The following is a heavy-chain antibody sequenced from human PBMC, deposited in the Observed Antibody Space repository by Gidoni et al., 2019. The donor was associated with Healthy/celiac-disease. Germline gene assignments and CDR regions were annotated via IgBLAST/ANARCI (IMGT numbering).Heavy chain of an antibody. V-gene: IGHV3-23*01. J-gene: IGHJ4*02. CDR3: ATHDSSGPYYFDY. CDR1: GFPFSSYA. CDR2: SSGSGGST. Sequence: EVQLLESGGGLVQPGGSLRLSCAASGFPFSSYAMGWVRQAPGKGLEWVSASSGSGGSTYYADSVKGRFTISRDNSKNTLYLQMNSLRAEDTAVYYCATHDSSGPYYFDYWGQGTLVTVSS. D-gene: IGHD3-22*01.